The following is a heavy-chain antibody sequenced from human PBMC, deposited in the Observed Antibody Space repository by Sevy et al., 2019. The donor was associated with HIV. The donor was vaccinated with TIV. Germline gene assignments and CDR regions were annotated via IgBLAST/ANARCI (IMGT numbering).Heavy chain of an antibody. CDR1: GFTFSSYA. J-gene: IGHJ4*02. CDR2: ISYDGSNK. V-gene: IGHV3-30-3*01. D-gene: IGHD4-17*01. CDR3: ASPRDDYGDYYFDY. Sequence: GGSLRLSCAASGFTFSSYAMHWVRQAPGKGLKSVAVISYDGSNKYYADSVKGRFTISRDNSKNTLYLQMNSLRAEDTAVYYCASPRDDYGDYYFDYWGQGTLVTVSS.